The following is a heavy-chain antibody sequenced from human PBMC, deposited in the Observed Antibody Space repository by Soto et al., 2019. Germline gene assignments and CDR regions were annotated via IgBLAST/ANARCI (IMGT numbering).Heavy chain of an antibody. V-gene: IGHV1-69*06. Sequence: VASVKVSCKAAGGAFSSYAISWVRQAPGQGLEWMGGIIPIFGTANYAQKFQGRVTITADKSTSTAYMELSSLRSEDTAVYYCASDGGHTIFGVVQNWFDPWGQGTLVTVSS. CDR2: IIPIFGTA. J-gene: IGHJ5*02. D-gene: IGHD3-3*01. CDR3: ASDGGHTIFGVVQNWFDP. CDR1: GGAFSSYA.